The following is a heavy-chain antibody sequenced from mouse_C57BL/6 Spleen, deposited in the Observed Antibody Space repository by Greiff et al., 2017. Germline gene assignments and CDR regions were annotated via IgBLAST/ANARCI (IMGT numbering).Heavy chain of an antibody. CDR2: IDPANGNT. CDR3: ARGGLGY. D-gene: IGHD3-3*01. CDR1: GCNMKNTY. Sequence: EVQLVESVAELVRPGASVKVNCTASGCNMKNTYMRWVKQRPEQGREWIGRIDPANGNTNEGPEFKGKATITADTSSNTAYLQLSSLTSEDTATYYCARGGLGYWGEGSTRRGCS. J-gene: IGHJ2*01. V-gene: IGHV14-3*01.